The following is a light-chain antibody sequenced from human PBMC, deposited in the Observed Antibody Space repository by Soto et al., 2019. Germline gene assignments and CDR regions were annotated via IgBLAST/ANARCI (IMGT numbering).Light chain of an antibody. Sequence: EIVLTQSPVTLSLSPGEGATLSCRASQSVSSTFLAWYQHKPGRPPRLLIYGASSRATDIPDRFSGGGSGTDFTLTIIRLEPEDFAVYYCQQYGSSPWTFGQGTKVEIK. J-gene: IGKJ1*01. V-gene: IGKV3-20*01. CDR3: QQYGSSPWT. CDR2: GAS. CDR1: QSVSSTF.